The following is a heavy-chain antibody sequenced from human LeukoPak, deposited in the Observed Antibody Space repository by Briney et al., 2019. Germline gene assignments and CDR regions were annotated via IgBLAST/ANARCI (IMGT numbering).Heavy chain of an antibody. CDR2: IYSNSDTI. CDR3: ARCPESSGYYYELDS. J-gene: IGHJ4*02. Sequence: GGSLRLSCAASGFTFSTYAMNWVRQAPGKGLEWVSWIYSNSDTIYYADSVKGRFALSRDNAQNSLYLQMNSLRAEDTAVYYCARCPESSGYYYELDSWGQGTLVTVSS. CDR1: GFTFSTYA. V-gene: IGHV3-48*01. D-gene: IGHD3-22*01.